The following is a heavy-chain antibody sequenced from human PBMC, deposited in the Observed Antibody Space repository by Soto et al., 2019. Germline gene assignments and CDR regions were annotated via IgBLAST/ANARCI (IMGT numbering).Heavy chain of an antibody. CDR1: GGSISSGGYY. CDR2: IYYSGST. D-gene: IGHD3-22*01. V-gene: IGHV4-31*03. J-gene: IGHJ5*02. Sequence: SETLSLTCTVSGGSISSGGYYWSWIRQHPGKGLEWIGYIYYSGSTYYNPSLKSRVTISVDTSKNQFSLKLSSVTAADTAVYYCASRYYYDSSGYSPWGQGTLVTVSS. CDR3: ASRYYYDSSGYSP.